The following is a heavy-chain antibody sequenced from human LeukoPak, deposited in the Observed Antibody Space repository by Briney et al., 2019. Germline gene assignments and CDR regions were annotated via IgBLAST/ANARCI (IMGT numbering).Heavy chain of an antibody. Sequence: GGSLRLSCAASGFTFSSYAMHWVRQAPGKGLEWVGVILYDGSMKYYADSVKGRFTISRDNSKNTLYLQMNGLRAEDTAVYYCARDPRGPTGYDSSGRDSFDYWGQGTLVTASS. V-gene: IGHV3-30*04. CDR3: ARDPRGPTGYDSSGRDSFDY. CDR2: ILYDGSMK. J-gene: IGHJ4*02. D-gene: IGHD3-22*01. CDR1: GFTFSSYA.